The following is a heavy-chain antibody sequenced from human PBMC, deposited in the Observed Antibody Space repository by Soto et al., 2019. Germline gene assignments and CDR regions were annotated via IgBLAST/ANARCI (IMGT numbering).Heavy chain of an antibody. CDR2: ISPYNDKT. D-gene: IGHD1-26*01. J-gene: IGHJ5*02. CDR1: GYTFTSYG. V-gene: IGHV1-18*01. CDR3: ARDNHDPTRYSGTYYVWFDP. Sequence: QVHLVQSGAEVKNPGASVKVSCKASGYTFTSYGISWVRQAPGQGLEWMGWISPYNDKTEYAQKFLGRVTMTTDTSTSTAYMELRSLRSDDTAVYYCARDNHDPTRYSGTYYVWFDPWGQGTLVTVSS.